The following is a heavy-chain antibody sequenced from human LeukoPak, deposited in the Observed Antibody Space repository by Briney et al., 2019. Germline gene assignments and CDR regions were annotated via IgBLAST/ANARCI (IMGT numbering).Heavy chain of an antibody. CDR3: ARDRSYYDSSGYLY. CDR1: GFTFSDYY. D-gene: IGHD3-22*01. Sequence: GGSLRLSCAASGFTFSDYYMSWIRQAPGEGLEWVSYISSSGSTIYYADSVKGRFTISRDNAKNSLYLQMNSLRAEDTAVYYCARDRSYYDSSGYLYWGQGTLVTVSS. CDR2: ISSSGSTI. V-gene: IGHV3-11*04. J-gene: IGHJ4*02.